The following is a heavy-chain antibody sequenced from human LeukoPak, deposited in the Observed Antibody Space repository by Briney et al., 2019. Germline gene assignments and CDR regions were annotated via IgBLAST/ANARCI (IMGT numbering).Heavy chain of an antibody. CDR2: ITPIFGAA. J-gene: IGHJ4*02. D-gene: IGHD4-23*01. CDR1: GYTFTSYG. Sequence: SVTVSCKASGYTFTSYGISWVRQAPGQGLEWMGEITPIFGAANYAQTFQGRVAITADESTSTVFMELSSLRSDDTAFYYCARNSRVASTSGLNYWGQGTLVTVSS. V-gene: IGHV1-69*13. CDR3: ARNSRVASTSGLNY.